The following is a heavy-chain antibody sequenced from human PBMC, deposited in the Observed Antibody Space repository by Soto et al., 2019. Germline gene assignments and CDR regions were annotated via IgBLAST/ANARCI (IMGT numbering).Heavy chain of an antibody. V-gene: IGHV3-13*01. D-gene: IGHD1-1*01. J-gene: IGHJ6*02. CDR2: LGTAGDT. CDR3: ARLELEYGGMDV. CDR1: GFPFSSYD. Sequence: GGSLRLSCAASGFPFSSYDMHWVRQATGKGLEWVSALGTAGDTYYPGSVKGRFTISRENAKNSLYLQMNSLRAGDTAVYYCARLELEYGGMDVWGQGTTVTV.